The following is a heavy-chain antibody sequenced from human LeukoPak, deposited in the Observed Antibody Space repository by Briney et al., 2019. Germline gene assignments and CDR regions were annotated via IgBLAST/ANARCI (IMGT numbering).Heavy chain of an antibody. CDR1: GFTFSSYA. CDR2: ISYDGSNK. J-gene: IGHJ4*02. CDR3: ARGITGTVFDY. V-gene: IGHV3-30-3*01. D-gene: IGHD1-7*01. Sequence: GGSLSLSCAASGFTFSSYAMHWVRQAPGKGLEWVAVISYDGSNKYYPESVKGRFTISRDNSKNTLYLQMNSLRAEDTAVYYCARGITGTVFDYWGQGTLVTVSS.